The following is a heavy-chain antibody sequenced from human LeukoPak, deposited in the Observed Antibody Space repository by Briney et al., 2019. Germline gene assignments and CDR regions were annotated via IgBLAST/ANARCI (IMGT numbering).Heavy chain of an antibody. J-gene: IGHJ4*02. D-gene: IGHD2-2*01. V-gene: IGHV4-31*03. Sequence: SQTLSLTCTVSGGSISSGGYYWSWIRQHPGKGLEWIGYTYYSGSTYYNPSLKSRVTISVDTSKNQFSLKLSSVTAADTAVYYCAREPAYCSSTSCYPYYFDYWGQGTLVTVSS. CDR1: GGSISSGGYY. CDR2: TYYSGST. CDR3: AREPAYCSSTSCYPYYFDY.